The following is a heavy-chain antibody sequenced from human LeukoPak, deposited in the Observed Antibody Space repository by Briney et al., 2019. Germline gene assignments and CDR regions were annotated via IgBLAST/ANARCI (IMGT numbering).Heavy chain of an antibody. V-gene: IGHV3-30*18. CDR3: AKSGIEAAGSLVYFDY. J-gene: IGHJ4*02. CDR1: GFTISSYG. D-gene: IGHD6-13*01. CDR2: ISYDGSNK. Sequence: GGSLRLSCAASGFTISSYGMHWVRQAPGKGLECVAIISYDGSNKYYTDSVKGRFTISRDNSKNTLYLQMNSLRAEDTAVYYCAKSGIEAAGSLVYFDYWGQGTLVTASS.